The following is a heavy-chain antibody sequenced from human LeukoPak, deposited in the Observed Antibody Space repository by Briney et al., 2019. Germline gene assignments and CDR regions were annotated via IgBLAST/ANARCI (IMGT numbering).Heavy chain of an antibody. CDR1: GYTFTSYY. D-gene: IGHD3-22*01. V-gene: IGHV1-46*03. CDR2: INPTGGST. Sequence: ASVKVSCKASGYTFTSYYMHWVRQAPGQGLEWVGIINPTGGSTNYAQKFQGRVTMTRDTSTSTVYMELSSLRSEDTAVYYCARAQYYFVSSGDYWGQGTLVTVSS. J-gene: IGHJ4*02. CDR3: ARAQYYFVSSGDY.